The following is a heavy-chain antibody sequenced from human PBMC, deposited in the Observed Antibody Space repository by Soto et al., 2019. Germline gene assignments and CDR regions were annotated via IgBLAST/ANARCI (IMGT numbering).Heavy chain of an antibody. CDR2: IDYSGST. D-gene: IGHD3-10*01. Sequence: QVQLQESGPGLVKPSQTLSLTCTVSGGSISSGGYYWSWIRQHPGKGLEWIGYIDYSGSTYYNPSLKSRVTISVDTSKNQFSLKLSSVTAADTAVYYCARTASSRITMVRGVADYNWFDPWGQGTLVTVSS. CDR1: GGSISSGGYY. CDR3: ARTASSRITMVRGVADYNWFDP. J-gene: IGHJ5*02. V-gene: IGHV4-31*03.